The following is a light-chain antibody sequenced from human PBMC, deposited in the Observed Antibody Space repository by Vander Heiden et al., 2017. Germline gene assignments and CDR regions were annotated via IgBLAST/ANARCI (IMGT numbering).Light chain of an antibody. Sequence: PGERVTLSCRASQSVSSSYLTWYQQKPGQAPRLLIYGASTRDTSIQARFSGSGSGTDFTLTSSSLQTEDFAVYYCQQDYNLPLGGGTKVEIK. J-gene: IGKJ4*01. CDR2: GAS. CDR3: QQDYNLP. V-gene: IGKV3D-7*01. CDR1: QSVSSSY.